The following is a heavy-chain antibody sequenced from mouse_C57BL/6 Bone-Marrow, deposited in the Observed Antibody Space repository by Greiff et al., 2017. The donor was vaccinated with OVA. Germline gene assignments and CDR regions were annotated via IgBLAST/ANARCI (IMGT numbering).Heavy chain of an antibody. CDR1: GYTFTDYY. Sequence: DVQLQESGPVLVKPGASVKMSCKASGYTFTDYYMNWVKQSHGKSLEWIGVINPYNGGTSYNQKFKGKATLTVDKSSSTAYMELNSLTSEDSAVYYCASPPYSEYYFDYWGQGTTLTVSS. V-gene: IGHV1-19*01. CDR2: INPYNGGT. D-gene: IGHD2-10*01. J-gene: IGHJ2*01. CDR3: ASPPYSEYYFDY.